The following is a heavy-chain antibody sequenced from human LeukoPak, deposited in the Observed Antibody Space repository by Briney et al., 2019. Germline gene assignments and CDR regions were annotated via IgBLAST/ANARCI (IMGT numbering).Heavy chain of an antibody. D-gene: IGHD3-22*01. Sequence: SETLSLTCTVSGGSISSYYWSWIRQPPGKGLEWIGYIYYSGSTNYNPSLKSRGTISVDTSKTQFSLKLSPVTAADTAVYYCPRQHNDSSGYYYYFDYWGQGTLVTVSS. CDR1: GGSISSYY. CDR3: PRQHNDSSGYYYYFDY. CDR2: IYYSGST. J-gene: IGHJ4*02. V-gene: IGHV4-59*08.